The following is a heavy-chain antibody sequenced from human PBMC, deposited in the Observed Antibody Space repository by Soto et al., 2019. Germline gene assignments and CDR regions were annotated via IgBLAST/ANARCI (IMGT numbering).Heavy chain of an antibody. CDR3: ARDDYDSSGATDSDY. Sequence: ASVKVSCKSSGYTFTSYGISWVRQAPGQGLEWMGWISAYNGNTNYAQKLQGRVTMTTDTSTSTAYMELRSLRSDDTAVYYCARDDYDSSGATDSDYWGQGTLVTVSS. J-gene: IGHJ4*02. CDR1: GYTFTSYG. CDR2: ISAYNGNT. V-gene: IGHV1-18*01. D-gene: IGHD3-22*01.